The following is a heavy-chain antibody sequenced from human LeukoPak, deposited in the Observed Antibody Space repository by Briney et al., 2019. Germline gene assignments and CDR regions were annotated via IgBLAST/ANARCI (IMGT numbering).Heavy chain of an antibody. CDR1: CASLRTYS. J-gene: IGHJ6*04. CDR2: IYTSGST. Sequence: ETPSPPLPLSCASLRTYSLSSGPHPPREGPGWIGRIYTSGSTNYNPSLKSRVTMSVDTSNNQFSLKLNSVTAADTAIYYCARNSGTSLMDVWGKGTTVTISS. V-gene: IGHV4-4*07. D-gene: IGHD1-26*01. CDR3: ARNSGTSLMDV.